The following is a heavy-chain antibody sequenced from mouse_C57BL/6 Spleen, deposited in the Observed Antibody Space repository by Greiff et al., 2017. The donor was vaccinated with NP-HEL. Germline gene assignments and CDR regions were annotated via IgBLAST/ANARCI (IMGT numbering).Heavy chain of an antibody. CDR2: ISSGGDYI. CDR1: GFTFSSYA. J-gene: IGHJ4*01. CDR3: TSGNWDGGAMDY. V-gene: IGHV5-9-1*02. Sequence: EVQLVESGEGLVKPGGSLKLSCAASGFTFSSYAMSWVRQTPEKRLEWVAYISSGGDYIYYADTVKGRFTISRDNARNTLYLQMSSLKSEDTAMYYCTSGNWDGGAMDYWGQGTSVTVSS. D-gene: IGHD4-1*01.